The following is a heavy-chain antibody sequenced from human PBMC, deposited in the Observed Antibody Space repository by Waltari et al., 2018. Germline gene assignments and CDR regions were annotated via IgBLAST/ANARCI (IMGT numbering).Heavy chain of an antibody. J-gene: IGHJ4*02. CDR3: ARARDEETAMVYFDH. CDR2: IYDAGST. Sequence: EVQLVESGGGLVLPGGSLRLSCPASGFPVITNHRSWVRQAPGRGLEWVSLIYDAGSTYYPDSVRGRFTISRDNSKNTVHLQMNSLRVEDTAIYYCARARDEETAMVYFDHWGEGTLVSVSS. D-gene: IGHD5-18*01. V-gene: IGHV3-66*02. CDR1: GFPVITNH.